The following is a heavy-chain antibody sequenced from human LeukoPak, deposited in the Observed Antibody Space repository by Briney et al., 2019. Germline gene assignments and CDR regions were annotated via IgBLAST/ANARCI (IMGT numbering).Heavy chain of an antibody. CDR1: GFTFSNYA. J-gene: IGHJ4*02. CDR3: ARGPVGSVPDY. Sequence: GGSLTLSCAASGFTFSNYAIGWVRQAPGKGLEWVAVISYDGSNKYYADSVKGRFTISRDNSKNTLYLQMSSLRAEDTAVYYCARGPVGSVPDYWGQGTLVTVSS. V-gene: IGHV3-30*04. CDR2: ISYDGSNK. D-gene: IGHD6-19*01.